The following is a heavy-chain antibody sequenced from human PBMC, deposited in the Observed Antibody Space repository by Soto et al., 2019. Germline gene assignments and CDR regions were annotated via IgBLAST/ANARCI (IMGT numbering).Heavy chain of an antibody. Sequence: EMQLVESGGGLVNSGGSLRLSCAASGSTIIYAWMYLVRQAPGKGLEWVGRIKSKGSGGTTDYAAPVKGRFTMSRDDSENMVYLQMNNLKIEDTAVYYCATQRVPVRIDFDNWGQGTVVTVSS. CDR3: ATQRVPVRIDFDN. V-gene: IGHV3-15*01. J-gene: IGHJ4*02. D-gene: IGHD2-2*01. CDR1: GSTIIYAW. CDR2: IKSKGSGGTT.